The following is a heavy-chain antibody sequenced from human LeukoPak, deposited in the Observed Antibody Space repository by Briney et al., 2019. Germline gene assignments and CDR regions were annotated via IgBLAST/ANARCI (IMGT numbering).Heavy chain of an antibody. V-gene: IGHV4-31*03. D-gene: IGHD3-3*01. CDR2: IYYSGST. J-gene: IGHJ4*02. Sequence: SETLSLTCTVSGGSISSGGYYWSWIRQHPGKGLEWIGYIYYSGSTYYNPSLKSRVTISVDTSKNQFSLKLSSVTAADTAVYYCARVSDYDFWSGDPHFDYWGQGTLVTVSS. CDR3: ARVSDYDFWSGDPHFDY. CDR1: GGSISSGGYY.